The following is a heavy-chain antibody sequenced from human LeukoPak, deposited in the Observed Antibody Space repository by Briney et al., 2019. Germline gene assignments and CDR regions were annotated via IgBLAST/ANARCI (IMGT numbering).Heavy chain of an antibody. CDR3: ARAVPPAMSSVSRYYMDV. J-gene: IGHJ6*03. Sequence: SETLSLTCSVSGGSISNYHWSWIRQSAGKGLEWIGRLYSSGSTNYNPSLKSRVAISVDTSKNQFSLKLSSVTAADTAVYYCARAVPPAMSSVSRYYMDVWGKGTTVTVSS. V-gene: IGHV4-4*07. CDR1: GGSISNYH. D-gene: IGHD2-2*01. CDR2: LYSSGST.